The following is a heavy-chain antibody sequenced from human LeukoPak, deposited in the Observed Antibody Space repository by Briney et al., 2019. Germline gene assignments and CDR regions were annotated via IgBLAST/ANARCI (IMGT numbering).Heavy chain of an antibody. CDR1: GGTFSSYA. V-gene: IGHV1-69*04. CDR2: IIPILGIA. J-gene: IGHJ4*02. CDR3: ARGGREEMATIGTY. D-gene: IGHD5-24*01. Sequence: SVKVSCKASGGTFSSYAISWVRQAPGQGLEWMGRIIPILGIANYAQKFQGRVTITADKSTSTAYMELSSLRSEDTAVYYCARGGREEMATIGTYWGQGTRVTVSS.